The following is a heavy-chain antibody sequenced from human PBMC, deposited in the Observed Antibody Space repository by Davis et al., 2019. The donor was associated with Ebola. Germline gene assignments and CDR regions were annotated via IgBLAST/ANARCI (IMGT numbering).Heavy chain of an antibody. Sequence: MPSETLSLPCTVSGGSISSYYWSWIRQPPGKGLEWIGYIYYSGSTNYNPSLKSRVTISVDTSKNQFSLKLSSVTAADTAMYYCAIALSITMIVAAPNWFDPWGQGTLVTVSS. CDR3: AIALSITMIVAAPNWFDP. D-gene: IGHD3-22*01. J-gene: IGHJ5*02. CDR1: GGSISSYY. CDR2: IYYSGST. V-gene: IGHV4-59*01.